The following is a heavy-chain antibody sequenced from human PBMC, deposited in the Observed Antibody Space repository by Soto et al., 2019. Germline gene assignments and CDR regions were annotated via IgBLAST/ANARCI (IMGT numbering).Heavy chain of an antibody. D-gene: IGHD6-19*01. V-gene: IGHV4-38-2*02. CDR2: IYHSGST. Sequence: EKLPLTYAVSGDSMSTGFNWAWIRQPPGKGLEWIGSIYHSGSTYYNLSLKSRVTISSDASKNQISLKLSSVTAADTALYYCARDWGTGFYHLASWG. J-gene: IGHJ5*01. CDR3: ARDWGTGFYHLAS. CDR1: GDSMSTGFN.